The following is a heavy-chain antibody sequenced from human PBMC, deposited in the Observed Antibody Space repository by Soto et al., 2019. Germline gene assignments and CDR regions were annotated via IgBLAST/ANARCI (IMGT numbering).Heavy chain of an antibody. CDR1: GGSVSSGSYY. J-gene: IGHJ4*02. D-gene: IGHD6-19*01. CDR3: ARGRGWLLFDY. Sequence: QVQLQESGPGLVKPSETLSLTCTVSGGSVSSGSYYWSWIRQPPGKGLEWIGYINDSGSTNYKPSLKSRVTISVDTSKSLFSLNLTSVTAADTAVYYCARGRGWLLFDYWGQGTLVTVSS. CDR2: INDSGST. V-gene: IGHV4-61*01.